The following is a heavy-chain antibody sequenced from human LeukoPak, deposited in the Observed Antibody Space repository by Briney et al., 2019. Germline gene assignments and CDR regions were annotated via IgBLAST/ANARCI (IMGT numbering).Heavy chain of an antibody. CDR3: TRVRSGSSWFLDY. CDR2: IYYSGST. J-gene: IGHJ4*02. Sequence: SETLSLTCTVSGGSISSYYWSWIRQPPGKGLEWIGYIYYSGSTDYNPSLKSRVTTSVDTSKNQFSLKLSSVTAADAAAYSCTRVRSGSSWFLDYWGQGTLVTVSS. D-gene: IGHD6-13*01. V-gene: IGHV4-59*01. CDR1: GGSISSYY.